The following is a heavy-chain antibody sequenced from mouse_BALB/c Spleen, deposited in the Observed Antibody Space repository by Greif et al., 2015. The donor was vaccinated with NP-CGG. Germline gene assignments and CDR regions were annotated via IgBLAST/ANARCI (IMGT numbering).Heavy chain of an antibody. Sequence: VKLVESGPGLVAPSQSLSITCTVSGFSFTGYGVNWVRQPPGKGLEWPGMIWGDGSTDYNSALKSRLSISKNNSKGQVFIKVNSLQTDATARYYCARRYAHYAMDYWGQGTSVTVSS. CDR1: GFSFTGYG. J-gene: IGHJ4*01. CDR2: IWGDGST. CDR3: ARRYAHYAMDY. D-gene: IGHD6-5*01. V-gene: IGHV2-6-7*01.